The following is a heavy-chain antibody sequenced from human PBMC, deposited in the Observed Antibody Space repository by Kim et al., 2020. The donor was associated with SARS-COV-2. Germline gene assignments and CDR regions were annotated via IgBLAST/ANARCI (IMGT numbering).Heavy chain of an antibody. CDR3: ATAPQIRADWFDP. V-gene: IGHV1-24*01. Sequence: IYAQKSRGRVTMTEDTSTDTAYMGLSSLRSEDTAVYYCATAPQIRADWFDPWGQGTLVTVSS. J-gene: IGHJ5*02.